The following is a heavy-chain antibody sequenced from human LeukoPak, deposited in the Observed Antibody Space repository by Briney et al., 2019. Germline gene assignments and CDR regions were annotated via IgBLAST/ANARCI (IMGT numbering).Heavy chain of an antibody. Sequence: PGESLRLSCEASGFIFSNYGMHWVRQAPGKGLEWLALIWYDGQTKFYADSVEGRFTISRDNSGNTLFLHMTSLRVEDTAVYYCAREWGRIAVAGGPGYWGQGALVTVSS. D-gene: IGHD6-19*01. CDR2: IWYDGQTK. CDR3: AREWGRIAVAGGPGY. V-gene: IGHV3-33*01. J-gene: IGHJ4*02. CDR1: GFIFSNYG.